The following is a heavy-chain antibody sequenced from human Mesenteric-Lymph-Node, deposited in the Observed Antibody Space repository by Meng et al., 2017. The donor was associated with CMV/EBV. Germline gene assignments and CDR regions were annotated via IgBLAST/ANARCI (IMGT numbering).Heavy chain of an antibody. CDR3: ARLSLTGSYQTFDY. J-gene: IGHJ4*02. D-gene: IGHD3-9*01. Sequence: SETLSLTCTVSGGSFSSGSYYWTWIRQPPGKGLEWIGYIYYSGSTNYNPSLKSRVTISLDTSKNQFSLKLSSVTAADTAVHYCARLSLTGSYQTFDYWGQGTLVTVSS. CDR1: GGSFSSGSYY. CDR2: IYYSGST. V-gene: IGHV4-61*01.